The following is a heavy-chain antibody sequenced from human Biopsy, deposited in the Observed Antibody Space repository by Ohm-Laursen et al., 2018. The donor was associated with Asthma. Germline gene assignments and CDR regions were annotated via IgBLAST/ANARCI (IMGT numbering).Heavy chain of an antibody. V-gene: IGHV4-59*01. CDR2: IHNSGNT. CDR1: GGSISCIY. CDR3: ARGEWRGIQLWSLDP. Sequence: SQTLSLTCTVSGGSISCIYWSWHRQAQGKGLEWISYIHNSGNTNYNPSLKSRVTISQDTSKNHFSLRLSFVNAADTAVYFCARGEWRGIQLWSLDPWGQGILVTVSS. J-gene: IGHJ5*02. D-gene: IGHD5-18*01.